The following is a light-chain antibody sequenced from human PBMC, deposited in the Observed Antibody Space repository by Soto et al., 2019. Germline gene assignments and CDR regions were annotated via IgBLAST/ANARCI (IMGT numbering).Light chain of an antibody. J-gene: IGKJ1*01. CDR1: QVITND. CDR2: AAS. Sequence: IQMTQSPSSLFAPLGDRVTITCRASQVITNDLGWYQQKPGKAPRRLIYAASSLQSGVPSRFSGSGSGTEFTLTISSLQPEDFATYYCLQHNTYPWTFGQGTKVDI. V-gene: IGKV1-17*01. CDR3: LQHNTYPWT.